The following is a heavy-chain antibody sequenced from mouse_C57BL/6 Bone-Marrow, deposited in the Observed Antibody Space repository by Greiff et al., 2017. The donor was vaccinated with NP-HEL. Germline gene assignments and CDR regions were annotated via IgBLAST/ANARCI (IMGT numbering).Heavy chain of an antibody. J-gene: IGHJ3*01. CDR2: INPSNGGT. Sequence: QVQLQQPGTELVKPGASVKLSCKASGYTFTSYWMHWVKQRPGQGLEWIGNINPSNGGTNYNEKFKSKATLTVDKSSSTAYMQLSSLTSEDSAVYDFAKCENYGSSFAYWGQGTLVTVSA. V-gene: IGHV1-53*01. CDR3: AKCENYGSSFAY. D-gene: IGHD1-1*01. CDR1: GYTFTSYW.